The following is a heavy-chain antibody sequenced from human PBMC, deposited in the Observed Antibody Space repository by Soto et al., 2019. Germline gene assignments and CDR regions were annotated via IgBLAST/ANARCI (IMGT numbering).Heavy chain of an antibody. Sequence: EVQVVESGGGLVQPGGPLRLSCAASGFTFSNFWMSWVRQAPGKGLEWVANIKPDGSAQSYVDSVKGRFTISRDNAKNSLYLQMNSLRVEDTAVYYCTRERLDHYWGQGTLVSVYS. CDR3: TRERLDHY. V-gene: IGHV3-7*01. J-gene: IGHJ4*02. CDR2: IKPDGSAQ. D-gene: IGHD4-17*01. CDR1: GFTFSNFW.